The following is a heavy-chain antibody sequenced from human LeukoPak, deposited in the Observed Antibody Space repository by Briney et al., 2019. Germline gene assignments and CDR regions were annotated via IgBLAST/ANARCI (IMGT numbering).Heavy chain of an antibody. J-gene: IGHJ4*02. CDR2: IYYSGST. V-gene: IGHV4-39*01. Sequence: SETLSLTCTVSGGSISSSSYYWGWIRQPPGKGLEWIGSIYYSGSTYYNPSLKSRVTISVDTSKNQFSLKLSSVTAADTAVYYCARQDPYYYGSGSAFDYWGQGTLVTVSS. CDR1: GGSISSSSYY. D-gene: IGHD3-10*01. CDR3: ARQDPYYYGSGSAFDY.